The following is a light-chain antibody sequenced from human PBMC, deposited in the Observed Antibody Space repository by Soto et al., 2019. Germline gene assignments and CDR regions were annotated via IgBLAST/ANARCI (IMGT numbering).Light chain of an antibody. CDR2: GAS. CDR1: HSVSSRY. V-gene: IGKV3-20*01. Sequence: EIELTQSPGTLSLSPGERATLSCRASHSVSSRYLAWYQQKPGQAPRLLIYGASNRATGIPDRFSGSGSGTDFILTISRLEPEDFAVYFCQQYGSSPQTFGQGTKVDIK. J-gene: IGKJ1*01. CDR3: QQYGSSPQT.